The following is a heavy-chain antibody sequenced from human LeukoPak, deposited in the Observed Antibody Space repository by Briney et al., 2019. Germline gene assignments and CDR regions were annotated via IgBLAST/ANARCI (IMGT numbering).Heavy chain of an antibody. CDR3: ARDYCGGDCFPDY. V-gene: IGHV1-2*06. Sequence: GSSVKVSCKASGGTFSSYAISWVRQAPGQGLEWIGRINPNSGDTNYAQKFQGRVTMTRDTSISTAYMELSRLRSDDTAVYYCARDYCGGDCFPDYWGQGTLVTVSS. J-gene: IGHJ4*02. CDR1: GGTFSSYA. D-gene: IGHD2-21*02. CDR2: INPNSGDT.